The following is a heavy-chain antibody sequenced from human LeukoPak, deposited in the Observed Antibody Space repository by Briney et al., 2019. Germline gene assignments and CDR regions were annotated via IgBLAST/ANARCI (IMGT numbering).Heavy chain of an antibody. CDR2: IYYSGST. J-gene: IGHJ4*02. D-gene: IGHD4-11*01. V-gene: IGHV4-61*01. Sequence: PSETLSLTCTVSGGSVSSGSYYWSWIRQPPGKGLEWIGYIYYSGSTNYNLSLESRVTISVDTSKNQFSLKLSSVTAADTAVYYCARDAVTVNSYYFDYWGQGTLVTVSS. CDR1: GGSVSSGSYY. CDR3: ARDAVTVNSYYFDY.